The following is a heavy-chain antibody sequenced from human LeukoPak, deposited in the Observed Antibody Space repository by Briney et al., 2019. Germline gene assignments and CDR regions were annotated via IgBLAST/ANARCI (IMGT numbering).Heavy chain of an antibody. CDR2: INPNSGGT. Sequence: ASVKVSCKASGYTFTGYYMHWVRQAPGQGLEWMGWINPNSGGTNFAQRFQDRVTMTRDMSISTAYMELSRLRSDDTAIYYCTRGYYDSSDFEYLHHWGQGTLVTVSS. CDR3: TRGYYDSSDFEYLHH. V-gene: IGHV1-2*02. CDR1: GYTFTGYY. J-gene: IGHJ1*01. D-gene: IGHD3-22*01.